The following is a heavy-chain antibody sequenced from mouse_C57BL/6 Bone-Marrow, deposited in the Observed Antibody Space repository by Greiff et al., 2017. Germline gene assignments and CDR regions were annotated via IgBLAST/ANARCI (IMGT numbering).Heavy chain of an antibody. CDR1: GFTFSDYY. CDR2: ISNGGGST. J-gene: IGHJ3*01. Sequence: EVKLVESGGGLVQPGGSLKLSCAASGFTFSDYYMYWVRQTPEKRLEWVAYISNGGGSTYYPDTVKGRFTISRDNAKNTLYLQMSRLKSEDTAMYYCARQRAYDYDGFAYWGQGTLVTVSA. V-gene: IGHV5-12*01. D-gene: IGHD2-4*01. CDR3: ARQRAYDYDGFAY.